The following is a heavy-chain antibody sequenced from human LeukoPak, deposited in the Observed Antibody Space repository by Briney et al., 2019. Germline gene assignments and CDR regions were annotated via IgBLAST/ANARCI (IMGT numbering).Heavy chain of an antibody. J-gene: IGHJ3*02. CDR1: GFTFSSYS. CDR2: ISSSSCYI. D-gene: IGHD3-16*02. CDR3: ASIPYDYVWGSYRYPNDAFDI. V-gene: IGHV3-21*01. Sequence: GGSLRLSCAASGFTFSSYSMNWVRQAPGKGLDWVSSISSSSCYIYYADSVKGRFTISRDNAKNSLYLQMNSLRAEDTAVYYCASIPYDYVWGSYRYPNDAFDIWGQGTMVTVSS.